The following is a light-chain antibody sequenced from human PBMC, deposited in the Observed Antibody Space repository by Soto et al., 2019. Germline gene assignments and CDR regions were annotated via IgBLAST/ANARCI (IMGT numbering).Light chain of an antibody. J-gene: IGKJ1*01. CDR3: QQYGSSPWT. V-gene: IGKV1-39*01. CDR2: DAS. CDR1: QSISSY. Sequence: DIQMTQSPSSLSASVVDRVTITCRASQSISSYLNWYQQKPGKAPKLLIYDASSLESGVPSRFSGSGSGTDFTLTISRLEPEDFAVYYCQQYGSSPWTFGQGTKVDIK.